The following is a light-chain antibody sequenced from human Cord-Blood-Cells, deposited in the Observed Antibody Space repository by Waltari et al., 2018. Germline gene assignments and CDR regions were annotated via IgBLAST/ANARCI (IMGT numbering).Light chain of an antibody. V-gene: IGKV3-15*01. CDR2: GAS. CDR1: QSVRNT. J-gene: IGKJ1*01. Sequence: EIVMTQSPATLSVSPGERASLSCRASQSVRNTLAWHQQKPGQAPRLLIYGASTRATGIQARFSGSGSGTEFTLTISSLQSEDFAVYYCQQYNNWPLWTFGQGTKVEIK. CDR3: QQYNNWPLWT.